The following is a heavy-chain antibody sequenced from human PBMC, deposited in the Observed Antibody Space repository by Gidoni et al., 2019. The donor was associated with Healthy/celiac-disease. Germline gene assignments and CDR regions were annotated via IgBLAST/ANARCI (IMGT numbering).Heavy chain of an antibody. Sequence: EVQLVESGGGLVKPGGSLRPSCAAPGFTVSSYSMHWVRQAPGKGLEWVSSISSSSSYIYYADSVKGRFTIFRDNSKNSLYLQMNSLRAEDTAVYYCASRGYSPWDAFDIWGQGTMVTVSS. D-gene: IGHD5-18*01. CDR3: ASRGYSPWDAFDI. V-gene: IGHV3-21*01. CDR2: ISSSSSYI. CDR1: GFTVSSYS. J-gene: IGHJ3*02.